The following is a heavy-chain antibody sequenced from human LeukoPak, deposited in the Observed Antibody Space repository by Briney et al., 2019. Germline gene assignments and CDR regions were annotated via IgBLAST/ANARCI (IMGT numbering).Heavy chain of an antibody. CDR1: GGSISSYY. J-gene: IGHJ6*02. V-gene: IGHV4-59*06. D-gene: IGHD3-10*01. CDR2: IYYSGST. Sequence: PSETLSLTCTVSGGSISSYYWSWIRQHPGKGLEWIGYIYYSGSTYYNPSLKSRVTISVDTSKNQFSLKLSSVTAADTAVYYCARESVVRGVRYYYGMDVWGQGTTVTVSS. CDR3: ARESVVRGVRYYYGMDV.